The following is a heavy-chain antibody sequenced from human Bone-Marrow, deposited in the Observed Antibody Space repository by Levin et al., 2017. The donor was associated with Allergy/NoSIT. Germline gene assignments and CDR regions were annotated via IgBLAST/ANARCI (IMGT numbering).Heavy chain of an antibody. V-gene: IGHV1-46*03. Sequence: EASVKVSCKASGYTFTTYYMHWVRQAPGQGLEWMGVINPSGGTTNYAQKFQGRVTMTRDTSTSTVYMELSSLRFEDTAVYYCAHLLPGGYWGQGTLVTVSS. CDR3: AHLLPGGY. J-gene: IGHJ4*02. CDR2: INPSGGTT. CDR1: GYTFTTYY. D-gene: IGHD2-15*01.